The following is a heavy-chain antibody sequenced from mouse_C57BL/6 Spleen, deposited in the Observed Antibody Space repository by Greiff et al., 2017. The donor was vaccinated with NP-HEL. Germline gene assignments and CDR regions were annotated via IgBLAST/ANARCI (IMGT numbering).Heavy chain of an antibody. J-gene: IGHJ2*01. CDR1: GYTFTDYE. D-gene: IGHD1-1*01. V-gene: IGHV1-15*01. CDR3: TREGYGSSHYFDY. CDR2: IDPETGGT. Sequence: VKLQESGAELVRPGASVTLSCKASGYTFTDYEMHWVKQTPVHGLEWIGAIDPETGGTAYNQKFKGKAILTADKSSSTAYMELRSLTSEDSAVYYRTREGYGSSHYFDYWGQGTTLTVSS.